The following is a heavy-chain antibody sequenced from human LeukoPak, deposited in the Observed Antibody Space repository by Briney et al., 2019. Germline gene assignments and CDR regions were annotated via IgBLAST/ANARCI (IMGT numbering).Heavy chain of an antibody. CDR2: IYNSGSEV. D-gene: IGHD6-25*01. Sequence: GGSLRLSCVGYGYSFSTYSMTWVRQGPGKGLEWVSSIYNSGSEVFYADSVKGRFTISRDNSQDTLYLQMNSLRVEDTAIYYCAKDVVPDSGWDIDYWAREPWSPSPQ. CDR1: GYSFSTYS. CDR3: AKDVVPDSGWDIDY. J-gene: IGHJ4*02. V-gene: IGHV3-23*05.